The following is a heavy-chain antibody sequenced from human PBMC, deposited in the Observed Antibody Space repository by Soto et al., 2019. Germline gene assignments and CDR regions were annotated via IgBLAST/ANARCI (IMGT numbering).Heavy chain of an antibody. CDR2: IYYSGST. CDR1: GGSMSNQY. J-gene: IGHJ4*02. D-gene: IGHD3-10*01. Sequence: SETLSLTCTVSGGSMSNQYWSWIRQPPGKGLEWIGYIYYSGSTKYNPSLMSRATISVDTSKNQFSLRLNSLTAADTAVYYCAGAARIFYGSESPGYWGQGTMVTVFS. V-gene: IGHV4-59*11. CDR3: AGAARIFYGSESPGY.